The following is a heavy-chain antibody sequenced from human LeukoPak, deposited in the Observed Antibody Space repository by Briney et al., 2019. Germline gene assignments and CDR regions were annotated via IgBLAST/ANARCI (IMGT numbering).Heavy chain of an antibody. Sequence: KTGGSLRLSCVASGLTFSDYNIYWVRRAPGKRLEWVSSLNPSSTSIYYAVAVRRGFPLPRHNAKSSLYLQMDSLRAEDTAVYYCVRLRRNSDWSYYFYYYVSWGQGILVIVSS. D-gene: IGHD3-10*01. CDR3: VRLRRNSDWSYYFYYYVS. J-gene: IGHJ5*02. CDR1: GLTFSDYN. V-gene: IGHV3-69-1*01. CDR2: LNPSSTSI.